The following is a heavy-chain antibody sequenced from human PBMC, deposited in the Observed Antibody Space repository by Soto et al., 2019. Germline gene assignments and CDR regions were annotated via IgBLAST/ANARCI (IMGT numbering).Heavy chain of an antibody. Sequence: XSVKVSCKASGYTFTSYYMHWVRQAPGQGLEWMGIINPSGGSTSYAQKFQGRVTMTRDTSTSTVYMELSSLRSEDTAVYYCARDRNGGVFDYWGQGTLVTVSS. V-gene: IGHV1-46*01. CDR1: GYTFTSYY. CDR2: INPSGGST. J-gene: IGHJ4*02. D-gene: IGHD3-16*01. CDR3: ARDRNGGVFDY.